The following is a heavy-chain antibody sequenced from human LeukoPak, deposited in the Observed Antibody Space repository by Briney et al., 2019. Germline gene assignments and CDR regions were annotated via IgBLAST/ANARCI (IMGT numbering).Heavy chain of an antibody. CDR2: IYYSGST. Sequence: SETLSLTCTVSGGSLSTYYWTWIRQPPGKGLEWIGYIYYSGSTNYNPSLKSRVTISVDTSKNQFSLKLSSVTAADTAVYYCARGPHYALGIYFDYWGQGTLVTVSS. J-gene: IGHJ4*02. V-gene: IGHV4-59*01. D-gene: IGHD7-27*01. CDR3: ARGPHYALGIYFDY. CDR1: GGSLSTYY.